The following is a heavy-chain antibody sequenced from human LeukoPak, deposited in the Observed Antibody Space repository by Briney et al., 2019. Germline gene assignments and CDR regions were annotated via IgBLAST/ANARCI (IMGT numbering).Heavy chain of an antibody. CDR1: GFTFSSYA. J-gene: IGHJ4*02. CDR2: ISYDGSNK. V-gene: IGHV3-30-3*01. Sequence: GGSLRLSCAASGFTFSSYAMHWVRQAPGEGLEWVAVISYDGSNKYYADSVKGRFTISRDNSKNTLYLQMNSLRAEDTAVYYCARGELVGGEAGDYFDYWGQGTLVTVSS. CDR3: ARGELVGGEAGDYFDY. D-gene: IGHD1-26*01.